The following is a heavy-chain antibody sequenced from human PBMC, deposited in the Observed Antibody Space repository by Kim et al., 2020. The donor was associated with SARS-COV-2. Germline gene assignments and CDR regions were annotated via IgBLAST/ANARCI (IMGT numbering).Heavy chain of an antibody. CDR3: ARDSGDFDY. CDR2: SEK. J-gene: IGHJ4*02. Sequence: SEKYYVDSVKGRFTISRDSAKNSLYLQMNSLRAEDTAVYYCARDSGDFDYWGQGTLVTVSS. V-gene: IGHV3-7*01.